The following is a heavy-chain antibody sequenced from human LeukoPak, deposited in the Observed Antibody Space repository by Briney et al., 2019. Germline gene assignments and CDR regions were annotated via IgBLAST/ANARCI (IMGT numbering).Heavy chain of an antibody. Sequence: SETLSLTCTVSGDSINNRNYYWGWIRQPPGKGLEWIGSIYYSGTTYYNPSLKSRVTISVDTSKNQFSLKLSSVTAADTAVYYCARDERTGTNALDYWGQGNLVTVSS. J-gene: IGHJ4*02. D-gene: IGHD1-1*01. CDR3: ARDERTGTNALDY. CDR2: IYYSGTT. CDR1: GDSINNRNYY. V-gene: IGHV4-39*07.